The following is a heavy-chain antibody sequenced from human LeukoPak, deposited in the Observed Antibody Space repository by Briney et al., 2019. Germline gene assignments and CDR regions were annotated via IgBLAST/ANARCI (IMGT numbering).Heavy chain of an antibody. CDR3: AKGGYSGYDYPFDY. V-gene: IGHV3-23*01. CDR2: ISGSGGST. J-gene: IGHJ4*02. D-gene: IGHD5-12*01. CDR1: GFTLSSYS. Sequence: GGSLRLSCAASGFTLSSYSMNWVRQAPGKGLEWVSAISGSGGSTYYADSVKGRFTISRDNSKNTLYLQMNSLRAEDTAVYYCAKGGYSGYDYPFDYWGQGTLVTVSS.